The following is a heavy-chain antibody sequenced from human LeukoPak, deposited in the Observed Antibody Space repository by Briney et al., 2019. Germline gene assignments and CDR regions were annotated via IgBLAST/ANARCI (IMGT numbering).Heavy chain of an antibody. J-gene: IGHJ5*02. CDR1: GGTFRYYA. CDR3: ARVAAGTTFMDNWFDP. Sequence: SVKVSCKTSGGTFRYYAIGWVRQAPGHGLDWMGGLIPMFGTTNYAQQFQGRVTITADESTTTSYMELSRLRFEDTAVYFCARVAAGTTFMDNWFDPWGQGTLVTVSS. D-gene: IGHD1-7*01. CDR2: LIPMFGTT. V-gene: IGHV1-69*13.